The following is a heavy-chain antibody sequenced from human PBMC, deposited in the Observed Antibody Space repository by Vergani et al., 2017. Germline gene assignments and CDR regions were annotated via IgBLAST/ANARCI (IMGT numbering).Heavy chain of an antibody. CDR3: ARDQKRMGAYPDYYXMDV. D-gene: IGHD3-16*01. V-gene: IGHV1-2*04. J-gene: IGHJ6*02. CDR1: GYTFTGYY. Sequence: QVQLVQSGAEVKKPGASVKVSCKASGYTFTGYYMHWVRQAPGQGLEGMGWINPKSGGTNYAQKFQGWVTMTRDTSISPAYMELSRLRSDDTAVYYCARDQKRMGAYPDYYXMDVWGQGTTVTVSS. CDR2: INPKSGGT.